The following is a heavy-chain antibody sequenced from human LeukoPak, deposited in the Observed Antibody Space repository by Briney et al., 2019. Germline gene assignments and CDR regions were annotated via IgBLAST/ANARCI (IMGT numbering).Heavy chain of an antibody. V-gene: IGHV1-2*02. Sequence: ASVKVSCKVSGYTLTELSIHWVRQAPGQGLEWMGWINPNSGGTNYAQKFQGRVTMTRDTSISTAYMELSRLRSDDTAVYYCAITRGYWGQGTLVTVSS. D-gene: IGHD7-27*01. J-gene: IGHJ4*02. CDR2: INPNSGGT. CDR1: GYTLTELS. CDR3: AITRGY.